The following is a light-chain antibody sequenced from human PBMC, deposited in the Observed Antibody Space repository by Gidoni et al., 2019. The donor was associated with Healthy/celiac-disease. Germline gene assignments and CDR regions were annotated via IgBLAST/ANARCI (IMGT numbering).Light chain of an antibody. Sequence: EIVLTQSPATLSLSPGERATLSCRASQSVSSYLAWYQQKPGQAPRLLIYDASNRATGIPARFSGSGSGTYFTLTISSLEPEDFAVYYCQQRSNWPRTFXXXTKVEIK. CDR1: QSVSSY. CDR3: QQRSNWPRT. J-gene: IGKJ1*01. V-gene: IGKV3-11*01. CDR2: DAS.